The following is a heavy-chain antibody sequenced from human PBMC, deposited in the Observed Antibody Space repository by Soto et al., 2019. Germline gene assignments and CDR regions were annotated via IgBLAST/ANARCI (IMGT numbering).Heavy chain of an antibody. V-gene: IGHV4-4*02. J-gene: IGHJ3*02. D-gene: IGHD3-3*01. Sequence: QVRLQESGPGLVKPSGTLSLTCAVSGGSISSNKWWSWVRQPPGKGLEWIGEIYDTGTINYNPSLKNRVTISVDKSKNHFSLKVNSVTAADTAVYYCATPMFGVVTSWWNDAFDILGAGTMVTVSS. CDR1: GGSISSNKW. CDR3: ATPMFGVVTSWWNDAFDI. CDR2: IYDTGTI.